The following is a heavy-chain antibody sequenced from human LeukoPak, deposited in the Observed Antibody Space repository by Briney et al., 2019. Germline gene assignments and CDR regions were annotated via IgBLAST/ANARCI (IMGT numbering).Heavy chain of an antibody. Sequence: GGSLRLSCAASGFTFSSYGMHWVRQAPGKGLEWVAVISYDGSNKYYADSVKGRFTTSRDNSKNTLYLQMNSLRAEDTAVYYCAKDPRLGFGAAAGTWGQGTLVTVSS. V-gene: IGHV3-30*18. D-gene: IGHD6-13*01. CDR1: GFTFSSYG. J-gene: IGHJ4*02. CDR3: AKDPRLGFGAAAGT. CDR2: ISYDGSNK.